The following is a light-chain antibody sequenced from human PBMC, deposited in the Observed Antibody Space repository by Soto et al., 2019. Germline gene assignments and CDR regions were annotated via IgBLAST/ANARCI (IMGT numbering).Light chain of an antibody. J-gene: IGLJ1*01. V-gene: IGLV2-23*02. CDR2: EDS. Sequence: QAVLTYPAYGSGSAGEWLTISCTGTSSDVGSYNLVSCYQPLPGKAPKLMIYEDSKRPSGVSNRSSGSNSGNPASLTITGLLSEDEADYYCCSYAGSSTFVFGTGTKVTVL. CDR1: SSDVGSYNL. CDR3: CSYAGSSTFV.